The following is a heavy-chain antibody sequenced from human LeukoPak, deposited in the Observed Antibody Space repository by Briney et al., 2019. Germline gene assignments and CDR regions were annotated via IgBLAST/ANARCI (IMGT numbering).Heavy chain of an antibody. CDR1: GFTFDDYW. J-gene: IGHJ3*02. V-gene: IGHV3-7*01. CDR3: AKSGSELLSGAFDI. Sequence: GGSLRLSCGASGFTFDDYWMSWVRQAPGQGLEWVANINQDGSEKYYLDSAKGRFTISRDNAKNSLYLQMNSLRAEDTAVYYCAKSGSELLSGAFDIWGQGTMVTVSS. CDR2: INQDGSEK. D-gene: IGHD2-2*01.